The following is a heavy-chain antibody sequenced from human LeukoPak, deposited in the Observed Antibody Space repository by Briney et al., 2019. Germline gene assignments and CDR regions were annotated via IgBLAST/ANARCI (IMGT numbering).Heavy chain of an antibody. V-gene: IGHV4-30-4*01. D-gene: IGHD1-14*01. Sequence: SETLSLTCAVSGGSSRSGDYFWSWIRQPPGKGLEWIGYIYYSGSTYYNPSLKSRVTISVDTSKKQFSLKLSSVTAADTAVYYCARSVGIFAAFDIWGQGTVVTVSS. J-gene: IGHJ3*02. CDR3: ARSVGIFAAFDI. CDR2: IYYSGST. CDR1: GGSSRSGDYF.